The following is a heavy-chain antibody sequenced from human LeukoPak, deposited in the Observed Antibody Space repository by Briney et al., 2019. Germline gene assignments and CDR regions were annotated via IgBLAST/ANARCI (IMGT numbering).Heavy chain of an antibody. CDR2: IYTSGST. CDR1: GGSISSYY. D-gene: IGHD4-17*01. Sequence: PSETLSLTCTVSGGSISSYYWSWIRQPAGKGLEWIGRIYTSGSTNYNPSLKSRVTISVDKSKNQFSLKLSSVTAADTAVYYCARAPDYGDYLNWFDPWGQGTLVTVPS. CDR3: ARAPDYGDYLNWFDP. J-gene: IGHJ5*02. V-gene: IGHV4-4*07.